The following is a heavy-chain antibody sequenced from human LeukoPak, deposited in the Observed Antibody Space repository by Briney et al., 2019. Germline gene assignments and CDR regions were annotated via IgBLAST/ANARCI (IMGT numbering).Heavy chain of an antibody. CDR1: GFTFSSYG. CDR3: AKDPYSGYRAGYFDY. V-gene: IGHV3-30*02. CDR2: IRYDGSNQ. Sequence: GGSLRLSCAASGFTFSSYGMHWVRQAPGKGLEWVAFIRYDGSNQYYADSVKGRFTISRDNSKNTLYLQMNSLRAEDTAVYYCAKDPYSGYRAGYFDYWGQGTLVTVSS. D-gene: IGHD3-22*01. J-gene: IGHJ4*02.